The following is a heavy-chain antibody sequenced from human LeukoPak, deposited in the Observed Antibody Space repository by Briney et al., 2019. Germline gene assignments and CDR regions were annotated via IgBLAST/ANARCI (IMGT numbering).Heavy chain of an antibody. CDR3: ARDRAQETIDY. CDR1: GFTFSDYY. Sequence: GSLRLSCAASGFTFSDYYMSWLRQAPGKGLEWVSYISSSGSTIYYADSVKGRFTISRDNAKNSLYLQMNSLRAEDTAVYYCARDRAQETIDYWGQGTLVTVSS. CDR2: ISSSGSTI. V-gene: IGHV3-11*01. J-gene: IGHJ4*02.